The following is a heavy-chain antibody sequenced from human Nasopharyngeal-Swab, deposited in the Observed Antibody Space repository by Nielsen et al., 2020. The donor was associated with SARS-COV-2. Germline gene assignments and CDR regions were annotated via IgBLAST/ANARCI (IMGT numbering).Heavy chain of an antibody. J-gene: IGHJ4*02. Sequence: GESLKISCAASGFTFSAFWMSWVRQAPGRGLEWVANIKEDGNEQYYADSVKGRFTISRDNGKNSLFLEMNSLRSEDTAVYYCARDPDDSSNQGWGQGTLVTVSS. CDR1: GFTFSAFW. V-gene: IGHV3-7*03. CDR3: ARDPDDSSNQG. D-gene: IGHD4-11*01. CDR2: IKEDGNEQ.